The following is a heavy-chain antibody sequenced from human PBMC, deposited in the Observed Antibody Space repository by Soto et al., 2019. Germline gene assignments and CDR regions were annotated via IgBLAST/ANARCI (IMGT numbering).Heavy chain of an antibody. CDR2: IIPIFGTA. J-gene: IGHJ6*02. Sequence: QVQLVQSGAEVKKPGSSVKVSCKASGGTFSSYAISWVRQAPGQGLEWMGGIIPIFGTANYAQKFQGRVTITADESTSTAYMELSSLRSEDTDVYYCARTKDIVVVPAAMEDYYYGMDVWGQGTTVTVSS. V-gene: IGHV1-69*01. CDR3: ARTKDIVVVPAAMEDYYYGMDV. D-gene: IGHD2-2*01. CDR1: GGTFSSYA.